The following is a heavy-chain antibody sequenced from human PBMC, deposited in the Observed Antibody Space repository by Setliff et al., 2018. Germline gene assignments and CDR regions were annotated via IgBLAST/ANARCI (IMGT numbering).Heavy chain of an antibody. Sequence: GASVKVSCKASGYTFTGYYMHWVRQAPGQGLEWMGWINPNSGGTNYAQKFQGWATMTRDTSISTAYMELSRLRSDDTAVYYCARVPRITIFGVVSLSLYGMDVWGQGTTVTVSS. CDR2: INPNSGGT. J-gene: IGHJ6*02. D-gene: IGHD3-3*01. V-gene: IGHV1-2*04. CDR3: ARVPRITIFGVVSLSLYGMDV. CDR1: GYTFTGYY.